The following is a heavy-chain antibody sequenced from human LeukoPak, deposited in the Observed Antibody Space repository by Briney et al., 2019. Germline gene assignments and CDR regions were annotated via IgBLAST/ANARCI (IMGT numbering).Heavy chain of an antibody. Sequence: PSETLSLTCTVSGGSISSGDYYWSWIRQPPGKGLEWIGYIYYSGSTYYNPPLKSRVTISVDTSKNQFSLKLSSVTAADTAVYYCARVGTIFGGAFDIWGQGTMVTVSS. CDR1: GGSISSGDYY. D-gene: IGHD3-9*01. V-gene: IGHV4-30-4*01. CDR2: IYYSGST. J-gene: IGHJ3*02. CDR3: ARVGTIFGGAFDI.